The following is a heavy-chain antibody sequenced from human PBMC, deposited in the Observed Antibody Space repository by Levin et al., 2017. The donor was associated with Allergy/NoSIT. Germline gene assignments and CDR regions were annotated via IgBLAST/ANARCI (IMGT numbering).Heavy chain of an antibody. Sequence: LSLPCAASGFPFRSSAMSWVRQAPGKGLEWVSAISGSGGSTYYADSVKGRFTISRDNSKNTLYLQMNSLRAEDTAVYYCAKPQYYYESSGYNGLDPWGQGTLVTVSS. J-gene: IGHJ5*02. V-gene: IGHV3-23*01. CDR1: GFPFRSSA. D-gene: IGHD3-22*01. CDR2: ISGSGGST. CDR3: AKPQYYYESSGYNGLDP.